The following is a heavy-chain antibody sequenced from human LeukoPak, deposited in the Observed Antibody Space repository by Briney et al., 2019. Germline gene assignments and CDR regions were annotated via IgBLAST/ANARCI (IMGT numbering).Heavy chain of an antibody. Sequence: SETLSLTCTVSGGSINNYYWNWIRQPPGKGLEWVGYIYYSGSTNYNPSLESRVTISVDTSKTHFSLRLNSVTAADTAMYYCARRRRIAAVGTDAFDIWGQGTMVTVSS. CDR1: GGSINNYY. D-gene: IGHD6-13*01. V-gene: IGHV4-59*08. J-gene: IGHJ3*02. CDR2: IYYSGST. CDR3: ARRRRIAAVGTDAFDI.